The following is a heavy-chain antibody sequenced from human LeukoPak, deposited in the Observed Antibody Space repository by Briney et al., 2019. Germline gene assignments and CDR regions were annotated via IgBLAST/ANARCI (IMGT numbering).Heavy chain of an antibody. CDR1: GFTVRSNH. Sequence: PGGSLRLSCAASGFTVRSNHMSWVRQAPGKGLEWVSVIYSGGRTNYADSVKGRFTISRDNSKNTLSLQMNTLRAEDTAVYYCARVNGYGDYDNWFGPWGQGTLVTVSS. J-gene: IGHJ5*02. CDR2: IYSGGRT. D-gene: IGHD4-17*01. CDR3: ARVNGYGDYDNWFGP. V-gene: IGHV3-53*01.